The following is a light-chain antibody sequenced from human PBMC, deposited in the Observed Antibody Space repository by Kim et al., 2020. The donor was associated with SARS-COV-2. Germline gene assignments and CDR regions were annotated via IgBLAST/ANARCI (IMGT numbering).Light chain of an antibody. J-gene: IGKJ4*01. CDR1: QSISSN. V-gene: IGKV3-15*01. CDR2: GAS. Sequence: VSPGESATLPCRASQSISSNLAWYQQKPGQAPRLLIYGASTRATGIPARFSGSGSGTEFTLTISSLQSEDFAVYYCQQYNNWPFTFGGGTKVEIK. CDR3: QQYNNWPFT.